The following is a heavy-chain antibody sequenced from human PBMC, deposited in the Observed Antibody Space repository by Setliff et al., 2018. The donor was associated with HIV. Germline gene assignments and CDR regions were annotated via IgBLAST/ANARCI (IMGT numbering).Heavy chain of an antibody. CDR2: IYYSGST. CDR3: AQLTPRTHYFYGMDV. V-gene: IGHV4-39*07. CDR1: GGSISSSSYY. J-gene: IGHJ6*02. Sequence: PSETLSLTCTVSGGSISSSSYYWGWIRQPPEKGLEWLGSIYYSGSTYYNPSLKSRVTISVDTSKNQFSLNLTSVTAADTAVYYCAQLTPRTHYFYGMDVWGQGTTVTVSS.